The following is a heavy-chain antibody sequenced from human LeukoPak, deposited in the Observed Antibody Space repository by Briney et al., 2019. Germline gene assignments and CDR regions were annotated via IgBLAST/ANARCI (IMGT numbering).Heavy chain of an antibody. J-gene: IGHJ4*02. Sequence: ASVKVSCKASGYTFTGYYIHWVRQAPGQGLEWMGWISAYNGNTNYAQKLQGRVTMTTDTSTSTAYMELRSLRSDDTAVYYCARENYYDSSGYSLDYWGQGTLVTVSS. V-gene: IGHV1-18*04. CDR1: GYTFTGYY. CDR3: ARENYYDSSGYSLDY. D-gene: IGHD3-22*01. CDR2: ISAYNGNT.